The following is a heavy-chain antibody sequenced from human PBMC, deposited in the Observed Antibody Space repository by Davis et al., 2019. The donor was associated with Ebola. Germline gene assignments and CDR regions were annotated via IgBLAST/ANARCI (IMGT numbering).Heavy chain of an antibody. CDR2: IKQDGSEK. D-gene: IGHD6-13*01. CDR3: ARDGIATFGKVKYYYGMDV. V-gene: IGHV3-7*01. J-gene: IGHJ6*04. Sequence: GESLKISCADSGITFSRHWMTWVRQAPGKGLEWVANIKQDGSEKYYVDSVKGRFTISRDNAENSVYLQMNSLRAEDTAVYYCARDGIATFGKVKYYYGMDVWGKGTTVTVSS. CDR1: GITFSRHW.